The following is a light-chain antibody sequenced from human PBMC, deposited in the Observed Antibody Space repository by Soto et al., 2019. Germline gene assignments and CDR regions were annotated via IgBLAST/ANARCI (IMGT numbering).Light chain of an antibody. V-gene: IGKV3-15*01. CDR1: QGVTTN. CDR2: DVS. J-gene: IGKJ5*01. Sequence: EIVMTQSPATLPVSPVERATLSCRASQGVTTNFAWYQQKSGQSPRLLIYDVSTRATGVPARFSGTGSETDFTLTISGLQSDDSAVYFCQQYNNWPFSFGQGTRLEI. CDR3: QQYNNWPFS.